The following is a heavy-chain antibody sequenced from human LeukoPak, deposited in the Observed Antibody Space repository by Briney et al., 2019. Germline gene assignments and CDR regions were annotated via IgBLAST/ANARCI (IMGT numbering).Heavy chain of an antibody. J-gene: IGHJ6*03. CDR1: GGSTRSGRHH. V-gene: IGHV4-39*07. CDR3: ARDLGGYPFFMDV. D-gene: IGHD2-15*01. CDR2: LDESGRP. Sequence: SETLSLTCSVSGGSTRSGRHHWAWVRQPPGKGLEFIGSLDESGRPYYNAHLKSRVTISEDSSGKQFSLNLSSVTAADTAVYYCARDLGGYPFFMDVWGRGTTVIVSS.